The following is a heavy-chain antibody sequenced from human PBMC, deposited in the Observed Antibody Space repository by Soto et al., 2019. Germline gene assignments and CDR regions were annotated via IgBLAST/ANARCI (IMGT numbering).Heavy chain of an antibody. CDR3: ARDTRLEVRGYCSGGSCYRLAWYFDL. Sequence: SETLSLTCTFSVGSISSYYWSCIRHPPGKGLEWIGYIYYSGSTNYNPSLKSRVTISVDTSKNQFSLKLSSVTAADTAVYYCARDTRLEVRGYCSGGSCYRLAWYFDLWGRGNLVPV. CDR1: VGSISSYY. CDR2: IYYSGST. J-gene: IGHJ2*01. D-gene: IGHD2-15*01. V-gene: IGHV4-59*01.